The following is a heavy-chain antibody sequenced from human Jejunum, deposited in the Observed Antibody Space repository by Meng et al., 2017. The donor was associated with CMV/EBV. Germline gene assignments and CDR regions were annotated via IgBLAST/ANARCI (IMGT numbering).Heavy chain of an antibody. CDR1: GFTLTSHA. J-gene: IGHJ4*02. V-gene: IGHV3-23*01. CDR3: ARDMGYTVTAPFDY. D-gene: IGHD4-11*01. CDR2: ISGSGPAT. Sequence: SGFTLTSHAMSWVRQTPGKRPEWVAGISGSGPATYYAESVKGRFTISRDNSNNTLFLQMNALRGDDTAVYYCARDMGYTVTAPFDYWGQGSVVTVSS.